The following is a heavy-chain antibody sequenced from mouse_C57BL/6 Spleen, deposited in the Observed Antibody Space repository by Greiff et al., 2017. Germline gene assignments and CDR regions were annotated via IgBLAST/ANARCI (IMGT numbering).Heavy chain of an antibody. CDR1: GYTFTEYT. D-gene: IGHD3-3*01. Sequence: VKLMESGAELVKPGASVKLSCKASGYTFTEYTIHWVKQRSGQGLEWIGWFYPGGGSIKYNEKFKDKATLTADKSSSTVYMELSRLTSEDSAVYFCARHEERDLRGDYAMDYWGQGTSVTVSS. V-gene: IGHV1-62-2*01. J-gene: IGHJ4*01. CDR3: ARHEERDLRGDYAMDY. CDR2: FYPGGGSI.